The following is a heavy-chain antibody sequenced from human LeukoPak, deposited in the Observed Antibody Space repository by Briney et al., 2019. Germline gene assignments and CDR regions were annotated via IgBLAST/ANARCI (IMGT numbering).Heavy chain of an antibody. Sequence: PGGSLRLSCAASGFTFSTYSMNWVRQAPGKGLEWVSYISRNSGSIYYAYSVKGRFTISRDNAKNSLYLQMNSLRAEDTAVYYCAKGSGYRCGYDYYYYMDVWGKGTTVTVSS. CDR3: AKGSGYRCGYDYYYYMDV. J-gene: IGHJ6*03. CDR2: ISRNSGSI. D-gene: IGHD5-18*01. CDR1: GFTFSTYS. V-gene: IGHV3-48*01.